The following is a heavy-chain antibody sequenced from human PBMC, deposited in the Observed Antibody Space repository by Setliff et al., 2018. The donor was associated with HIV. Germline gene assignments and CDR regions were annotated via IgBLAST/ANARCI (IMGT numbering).Heavy chain of an antibody. D-gene: IGHD6-6*01. J-gene: IGHJ4*02. CDR2: ISSSGVM. CDR3: TRTVVGQLVHPTLDYFGY. CDR1: GFTFRDWS. V-gene: IGHV3-48*01. Sequence: GGSLRLSCAASGFTFRDWSMNWVRQAPGKGLEWISYISSSGVMYYSDSVKGRFIISRDNSKNTLYLQMNSLRPEDTAVYNCTRTVVGQLVHPTLDYFGYWGQGTLVTVSS.